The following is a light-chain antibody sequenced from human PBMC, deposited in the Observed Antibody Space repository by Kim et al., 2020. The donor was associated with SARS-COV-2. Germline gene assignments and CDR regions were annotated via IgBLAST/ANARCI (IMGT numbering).Light chain of an antibody. J-gene: IGKJ1*01. CDR3: LKYNSAPWT. V-gene: IGKV1-27*01. Sequence: AAGGDRVTMTCGASQDSSSALGWYQQKPGKVPKVLRYAASSVQSGVPARFRGSGSGTEFTLTISSLQTEDVATYYCLKYNSAPWTFGPGTKVDIK. CDR2: AAS. CDR1: QDSSSA.